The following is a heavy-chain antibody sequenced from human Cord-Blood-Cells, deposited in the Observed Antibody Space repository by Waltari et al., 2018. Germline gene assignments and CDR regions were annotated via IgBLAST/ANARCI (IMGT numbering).Heavy chain of an antibody. D-gene: IGHD2-2*01. Sequence: QVQLQQWGAGLLKPSETLSLTCAVYGGSFSGYYWSWIRQPPGKGLEWIGEINHSRRTNYNQSLKRRGTISVDTSKNQFSLRLSSVTAADTAVYYCARGVIVVVPAANWFDPWGQGTLVTVSS. V-gene: IGHV4-34*01. CDR2: INHSRRT. CDR1: GGSFSGYY. CDR3: ARGVIVVVPAANWFDP. J-gene: IGHJ5*02.